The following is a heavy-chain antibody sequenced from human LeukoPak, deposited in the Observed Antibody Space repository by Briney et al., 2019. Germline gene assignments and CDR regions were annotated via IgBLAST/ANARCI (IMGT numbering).Heavy chain of an antibody. CDR1: GGSISSGGYY. Sequence: PSETLSLTCTVSGGSISSGGYYWSWIRQPPGKGLEWIGYIYYSGSTNYNPSLKSRVTMSVDTSKNQFSLKLSSVTAADTAVYYCARTGIAAAGNDFDYWGQGTLVTVSS. CDR3: ARTGIAAAGNDFDY. J-gene: IGHJ4*02. D-gene: IGHD6-13*01. V-gene: IGHV4-61*08. CDR2: IYYSGST.